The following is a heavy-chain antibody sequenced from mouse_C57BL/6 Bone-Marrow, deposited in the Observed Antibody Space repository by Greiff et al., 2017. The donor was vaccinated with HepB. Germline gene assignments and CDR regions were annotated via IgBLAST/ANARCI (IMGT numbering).Heavy chain of an antibody. D-gene: IGHD2-5*01. V-gene: IGHV5-4*01. CDR1: GFTFSSYA. CDR3: ARDGVPYYSNFPLAMDY. CDR2: ISDGGSYT. Sequence: EVKLMESGGGLVKPGGSLKLSCAASGFTFSSYAMSWVRQTPEKRLEWVATISDGGSYTYYPDNVKGRFTISRDNAKNNLYLQMSHLKSEDTAMYYCARDGVPYYSNFPLAMDYWGQGTSVTVSS. J-gene: IGHJ4*01.